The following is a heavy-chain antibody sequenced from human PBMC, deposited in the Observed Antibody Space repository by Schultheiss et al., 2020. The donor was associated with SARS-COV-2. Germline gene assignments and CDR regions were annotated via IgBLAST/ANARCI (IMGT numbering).Heavy chain of an antibody. CDR3: ARDLGGYSSG. V-gene: IGHV3-30*03. CDR2: ISYDGSNK. J-gene: IGHJ4*02. D-gene: IGHD6-19*01. CDR1: GFTFSSYS. Sequence: GSLRLSCAASGFTFSSYSMNWVRQAPGKGLEWVAVISYDGSNKYYADSVKGRFTISRDNSKNTLYLQMNSLRAEDTAVYYCARDLGGYSSGWGQGTLVTVSS.